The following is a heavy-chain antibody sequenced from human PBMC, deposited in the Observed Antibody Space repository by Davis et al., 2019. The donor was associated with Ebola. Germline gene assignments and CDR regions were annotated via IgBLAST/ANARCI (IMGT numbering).Heavy chain of an antibody. Sequence: GESLKISCAASGFTFSRYGMHWVRQAPGKGLEWVAVIWYDGSNKYYADSVKGRFTISRDNSKNTLYLQMNSLRAGDTAVYYCARDSGWYRGEYYYGMDVWGKGTTVTVSS. CDR3: ARDSGWYRGEYYYGMDV. V-gene: IGHV3-33*01. J-gene: IGHJ6*04. CDR1: GFTFSRYG. CDR2: IWYDGSNK. D-gene: IGHD6-19*01.